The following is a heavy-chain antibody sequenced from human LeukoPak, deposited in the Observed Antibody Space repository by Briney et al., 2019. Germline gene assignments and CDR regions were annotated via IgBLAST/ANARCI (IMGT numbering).Heavy chain of an antibody. CDR2: IYHSGST. J-gene: IGHJ5*01. Sequence: SETLSLTCTVSGYSISSGYYWGWIRQPPGKGLEWVGSIYHSGSTYYNPSLKSRVTISVDTSKNQFSLKLSSVTAADTAVYYCARGFSWFDSWGQGTLVTVSS. CDR1: GYSISSGYY. V-gene: IGHV4-38-2*02. CDR3: ARGFSWFDS.